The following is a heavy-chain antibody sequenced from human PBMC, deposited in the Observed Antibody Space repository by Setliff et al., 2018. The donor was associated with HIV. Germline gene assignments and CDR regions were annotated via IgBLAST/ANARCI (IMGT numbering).Heavy chain of an antibody. J-gene: IGHJ5*02. Sequence: TLSLTCTVSGGSISTGGYYWSWIRQHPGKGLEWIGYIYNSGGTYYNPSLKSRITMSIDTSKNKFSLKLSSVTAADTAVYYCAPYNTRSGYYSMGWFDPWGQGTLVTVSS. V-gene: IGHV4-31*03. CDR3: APYNTRSGYYSMGWFDP. CDR1: GGSISTGGYY. D-gene: IGHD3-3*01. CDR2: IYNSGGT.